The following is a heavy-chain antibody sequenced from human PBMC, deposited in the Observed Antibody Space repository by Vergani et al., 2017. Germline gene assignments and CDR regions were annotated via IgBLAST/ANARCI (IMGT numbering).Heavy chain of an antibody. CDR2: ISSSSSTI. CDR1: GFTFSSYS. J-gene: IGHJ6*03. V-gene: IGHV3-48*01. D-gene: IGHD2-15*01. Sequence: EVQLVESGGGLVQPGGSLRLSCAASGFTFSSYSMNWVRQAPGKGLEWVSYISSSSSTIYYADSVKGRFTISRDNAKNSLYLQTNSLRAEDTTVYYCARDPRYCSGGSCYRYYYYMDVWGKGTTVTVSS. CDR3: ARDPRYCSGGSCYRYYYYMDV.